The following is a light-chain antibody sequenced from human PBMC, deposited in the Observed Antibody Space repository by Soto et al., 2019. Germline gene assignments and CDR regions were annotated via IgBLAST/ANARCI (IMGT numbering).Light chain of an antibody. CDR3: CSYAGSRTYYV. J-gene: IGLJ1*01. V-gene: IGLV2-23*02. CDR1: SSDVGLYDY. CDR2: AVS. Sequence: QSALTQPASVSGSPGQSITISCTGTSSDVGLYDYVSWYQQHPGKAPQLMIYAVSNRPSGVSNRFSASKSGNTASLTISGLQAEDEADYYCCSYAGSRTYYVFGTGTKVTVL.